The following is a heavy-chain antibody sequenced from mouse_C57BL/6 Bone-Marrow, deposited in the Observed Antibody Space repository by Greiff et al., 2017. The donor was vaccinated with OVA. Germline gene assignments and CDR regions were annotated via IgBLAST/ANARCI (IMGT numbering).Heavy chain of an antibody. CDR1: GFTFSSYG. Sequence: EVKLVESGGDLVKPGGSLKLSCAASGFTFSSYGMSWVRQTPDKRLEWVATINSGGSYTYYPDSVKGRFTISRDNAKNTLYLQMRSLKSEDTAMYYCARHKGFAYWGQGTLVTVSA. CDR2: INSGGSYT. J-gene: IGHJ3*01. V-gene: IGHV5-6*01. CDR3: ARHKGFAY. D-gene: IGHD1-3*01.